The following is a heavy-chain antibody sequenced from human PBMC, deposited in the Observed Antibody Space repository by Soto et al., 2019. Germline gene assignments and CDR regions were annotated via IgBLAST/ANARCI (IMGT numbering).Heavy chain of an antibody. D-gene: IGHD3-10*01. Sequence: QVQLVQSGAEVKKPGSSVKVSCKASGGTFSSYAISWVRQATGQGLEWMGGIIPIFGTANYAQKFQGRVTITADESTSTAYMELSSLRSEDTAGYYCARRFGEPSVAFDIWGQGTMVNVSS. CDR1: GGTFSSYA. J-gene: IGHJ3*02. CDR3: ARRFGEPSVAFDI. CDR2: IIPIFGTA. V-gene: IGHV1-69*01.